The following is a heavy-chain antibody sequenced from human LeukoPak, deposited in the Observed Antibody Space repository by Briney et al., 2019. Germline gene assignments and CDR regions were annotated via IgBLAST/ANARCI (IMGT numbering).Heavy chain of an antibody. CDR3: ASSSEGGYFYYFDY. CDR1: GFTVSSNY. V-gene: IGHV3-53*01. CDR2: IYSGGST. Sequence: GGSLRLSCAASGFTVSSNYMSWVRQAPGKGLEWVSVIYSGGSTYYADSVKGRFTISRDNSKNTLYLQMNSLRAEDTAVYYCASSSEGGYFYYFDYWGQGTLVTVSS. D-gene: IGHD1-26*01. J-gene: IGHJ4*02.